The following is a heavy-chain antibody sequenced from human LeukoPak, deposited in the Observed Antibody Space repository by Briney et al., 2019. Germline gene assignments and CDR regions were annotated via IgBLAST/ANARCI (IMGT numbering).Heavy chain of an antibody. CDR2: IRSKTYGGTG. Sequence: GGSLRLSCTASGFSFGDYAMNWFRQAPGKGLEWVGFIRSKTYGGTGEYAASVKGRFTISRDDSKSIAHLQMNSLKTEDTAVYYCTRSESGTYKGGFDFWGQGTLVTVSS. D-gene: IGHD1-26*01. CDR1: GFSFGDYA. CDR3: TRSESGTYKGGFDF. J-gene: IGHJ4*02. V-gene: IGHV3-49*03.